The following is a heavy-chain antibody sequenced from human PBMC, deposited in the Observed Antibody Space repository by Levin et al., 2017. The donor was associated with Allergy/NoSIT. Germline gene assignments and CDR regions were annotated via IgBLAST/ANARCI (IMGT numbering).Heavy chain of an antibody. CDR2: ISWNSDNI. J-gene: IGHJ6*02. D-gene: IGHD6-6*01. V-gene: IGHV3-9*01. CDR3: AKLGGISSFYYYYGMDV. Sequence: LSLPCAASGFRFEDSAMHWVRQAPGRGLEWVSGISWNSDNIDYADSVKGRFTISRDNAKNSLHLQMNSLRVEDTAFYYCAKLGGISSFYYYYGMDVWGQGTTVTVSS. CDR1: GFRFEDSA.